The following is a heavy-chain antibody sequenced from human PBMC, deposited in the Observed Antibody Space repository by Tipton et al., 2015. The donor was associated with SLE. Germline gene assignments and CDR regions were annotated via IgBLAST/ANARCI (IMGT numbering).Heavy chain of an antibody. Sequence: SLRLSCAASGFTFSSYAMHWVRQAPGKGLEWVAVISYDGSNKYYADSVKGRFTISRDNSKNTLYLQMNSLRAEGTAVYYCARDGGPAAIAPYYYCMDVWGKGTTVTVSS. D-gene: IGHD2-2*02. CDR2: ISYDGSNK. J-gene: IGHJ6*03. CDR1: GFTFSSYA. V-gene: IGHV3-30*04. CDR3: ARDGGPAAIAPYYYCMDV.